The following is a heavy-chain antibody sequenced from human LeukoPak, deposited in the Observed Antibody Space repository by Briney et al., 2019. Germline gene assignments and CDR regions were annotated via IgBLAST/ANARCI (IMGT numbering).Heavy chain of an antibody. D-gene: IGHD5-18*01. CDR2: IIPILGIA. CDR1: GGTFSSYA. CDR3: ARDGVDTAMVTSYYGMDV. Sequence: SVKVSCKASGGTFSSYAISWVRQAPGQGLEWMGRIIPILGIANYAQKFQGRVTITADKSTSTAYMELSSLRSEDTAVYYCARDGVDTAMVTSYYGMDVWGQGTTVTVSS. J-gene: IGHJ6*02. V-gene: IGHV1-69*04.